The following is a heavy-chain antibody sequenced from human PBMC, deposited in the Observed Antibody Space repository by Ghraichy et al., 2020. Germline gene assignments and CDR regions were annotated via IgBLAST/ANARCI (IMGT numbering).Heavy chain of an antibody. Sequence: GGSLRLSCVASGSEVYFSSNWMHWVRQAPGKGLEWVSRIESGGTFINYADSVKGRFTTSRDNAKNTLYLEMNNLRAEDTAVYYCARDDYLRYWGQGTLVTVTS. CDR1: GSEVYFSSNW. CDR3: ARDDYLRY. J-gene: IGHJ4*02. D-gene: IGHD2/OR15-2a*01. CDR2: IESGGTFI. V-gene: IGHV3-74*01.